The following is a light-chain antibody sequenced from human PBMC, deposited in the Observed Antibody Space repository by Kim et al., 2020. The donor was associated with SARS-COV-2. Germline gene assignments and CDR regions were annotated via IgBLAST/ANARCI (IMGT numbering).Light chain of an antibody. J-gene: IGKJ1*01. CDR1: QSLMYSDRNQY. CDR2: KVS. Sequence: PHSNTCRASQSLMYSDRNQYLGRLTQRPCHPPRRLVHKVSSRDSGVPDRFSGSGSGTDFTLKISRVEAEDIGIYDYMQGTHWPPAFGQGNKV. V-gene: IGKV2-30*01. CDR3: MQGTHWPPA.